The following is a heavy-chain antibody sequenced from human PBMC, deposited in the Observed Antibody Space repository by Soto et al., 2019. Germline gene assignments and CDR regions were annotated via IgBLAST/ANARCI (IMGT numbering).Heavy chain of an antibody. D-gene: IGHD3-10*01. J-gene: IGHJ6*02. V-gene: IGHV3-7*01. CDR2: IKQDGSEK. CDR3: AREGRGYYGSGSYSYYYGMDV. Sequence: LRLSCAASGFTFSSYWMSWVRQAPGKGLEWVANIKQDGSEKYYVDSVKGRFTISRDNAKNSLYLQMNSLRAEDTAVYYCAREGRGYYGSGSYSYYYGMDVWGQGTTVTVSS. CDR1: GFTFSSYW.